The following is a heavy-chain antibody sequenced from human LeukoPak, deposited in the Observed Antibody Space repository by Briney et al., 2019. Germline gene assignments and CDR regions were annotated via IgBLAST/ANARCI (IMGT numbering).Heavy chain of an antibody. D-gene: IGHD3-16*02. J-gene: IGHJ3*02. CDR3: AKDPLHTFGGVIAEDAFDI. V-gene: IGHV3-23*01. Sequence: GGSLRLSCAASGFTLSSYAMSWVRQAPGKGLEWVSAISGSGGSTYYADSVKGRFTISRDNSKNTLYLQMNSLRAEDTAVYYCAKDPLHTFGGVIAEDAFDIWGQGTMVTVSS. CDR2: ISGSGGST. CDR1: GFTLSSYA.